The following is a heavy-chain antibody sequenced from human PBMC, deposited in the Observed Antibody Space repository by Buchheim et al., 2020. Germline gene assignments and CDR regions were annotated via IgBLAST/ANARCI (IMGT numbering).Heavy chain of an antibody. V-gene: IGHV3-30*02. J-gene: IGHJ5*02. CDR2: IRSHGSNT. D-gene: IGHD4-17*01. CDR3: AKAGATVTKRADWFDP. Sequence: QVQLVESGGGVVQPGRSLRLSCAASGFTFSSYGMHWVRQDPGKVLEWVAFIRSHGSNTYYADSVKGRFTISRDNSKNTLYLRLNSLRAEDTAVYYCAKAGATVTKRADWFDPWGQGTL. CDR1: GFTFSSYG.